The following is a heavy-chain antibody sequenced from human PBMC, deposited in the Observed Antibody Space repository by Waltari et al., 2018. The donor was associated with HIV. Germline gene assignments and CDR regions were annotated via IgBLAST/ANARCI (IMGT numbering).Heavy chain of an antibody. Sequence: QVQLQESGPGLVKPSQTLSLTCTVSGGSISSGSYYWSWIRQPAGKGLEGIGRIYTSGSTNYNPSLKSRVTISVDTSKNQFSLKLSSVTAADTAVYYCARGGSYGGYYFDYWGQGTLVTVSS. CDR3: ARGGSYGGYYFDY. J-gene: IGHJ4*02. CDR1: GGSISSGSYY. V-gene: IGHV4-61*02. CDR2: IYTSGST. D-gene: IGHD4-17*01.